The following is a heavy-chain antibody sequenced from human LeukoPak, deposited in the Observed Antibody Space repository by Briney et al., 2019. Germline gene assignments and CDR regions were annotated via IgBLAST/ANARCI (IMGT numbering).Heavy chain of an antibody. J-gene: IGHJ4*02. Sequence: GRSLRLSCAASGFTFSSYAMHWVRQAPGKGLEWVAVISYDGSNKYYADSVKGRFTISRDNSKNTLYLQMNSLRAEDTAVYYCAKDRGVVGATSYWGQGTLVTVSS. CDR1: GFTFSSYA. D-gene: IGHD1-26*01. CDR3: AKDRGVVGATSY. V-gene: IGHV3-30-3*01. CDR2: ISYDGSNK.